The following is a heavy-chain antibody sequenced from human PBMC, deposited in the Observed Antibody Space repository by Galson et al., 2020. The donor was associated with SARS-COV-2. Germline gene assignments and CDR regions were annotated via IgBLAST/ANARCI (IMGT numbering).Heavy chain of an antibody. CDR1: GFTFAGYV. D-gene: IGHD6-25*01. CDR2: ISGSGGTT. V-gene: IGHV3-23*01. CDR3: AKSAVSSATAGGHNWFDP. Sequence: GESLKISCAASGFTFAGYVMSWVRQAPGKGLEWVSSISGSGGTTYYADSVKGRFTISRDNSKNMLYVQINSLRVDDTALYYCAKSAVSSATAGGHNWFDPWGQGTLVIVSS. J-gene: IGHJ5*02.